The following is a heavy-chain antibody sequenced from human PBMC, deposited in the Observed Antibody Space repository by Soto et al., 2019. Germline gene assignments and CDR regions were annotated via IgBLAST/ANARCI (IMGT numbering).Heavy chain of an antibody. V-gene: IGHV3-72*01. CDR2: TRNKANRYTT. J-gene: IGHJ3*02. CDR3: ARASGSPDAFDI. D-gene: IGHD3-10*01. Sequence: EVQLVESGGTLVQPGGSLRLSCAVSGFTVSDHYMDWVRQAPGKGLEWVGLTRNKANRYTTEYAASVKGRFTISRDDSKNSVNLQMKCLKIEDTAVYYCARASGSPDAFDIWGQGTMVTVSS. CDR1: GFTVSDHY.